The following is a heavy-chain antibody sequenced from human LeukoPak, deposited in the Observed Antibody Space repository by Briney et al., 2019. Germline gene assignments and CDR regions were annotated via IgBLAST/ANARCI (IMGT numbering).Heavy chain of an antibody. V-gene: IGHV3-7*01. J-gene: IGHJ5*02. D-gene: IGHD2-15*01. CDR1: GFTFRSYW. CDR2: TKLDGSEE. Sequence: GGSLRLSCAASGFTFRSYWMGWVRQPPGKGLEWVATTKLDGSEEYYVDSVKGRFTNSIDNAKNSLYLQMNSLRVDDTAVYYCARWARYCSSGSCYSWFDPWGQGTLVTVSS. CDR3: ARWARYCSSGSCYSWFDP.